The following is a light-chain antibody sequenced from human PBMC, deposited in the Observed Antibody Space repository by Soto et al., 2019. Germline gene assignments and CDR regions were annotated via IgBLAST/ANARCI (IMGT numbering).Light chain of an antibody. V-gene: IGKV1-9*01. CDR2: AAS. J-gene: IGKJ1*01. CDR1: QGISSY. Sequence: DIQLTQSPSFLSASVGDRVTITCRASQGISSYLAWYQQKPGKAPKLLIYAASTLQSGVPSRFSGSGSGTKFILTISTLQPEDFATYYCKQLRTFGQGTKVDIK. CDR3: KQLRT.